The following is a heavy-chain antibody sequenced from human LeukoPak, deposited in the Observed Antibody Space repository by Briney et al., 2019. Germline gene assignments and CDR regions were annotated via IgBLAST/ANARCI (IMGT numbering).Heavy chain of an antibody. D-gene: IGHD6-13*01. CDR1: GGSISSYY. Sequence: PSETLSLTCTVSGGSISSYYWSWIRQPPGKGLEWIGYIYYSGSTNNNPSLKSRVTISLDTSKNQFSLKLSSVTAADTAVYYCACGYSSSWYDYFDYWGQGTLVTVSS. CDR2: IYYSGST. CDR3: ACGYSSSWYDYFDY. J-gene: IGHJ4*02. V-gene: IGHV4-59*08.